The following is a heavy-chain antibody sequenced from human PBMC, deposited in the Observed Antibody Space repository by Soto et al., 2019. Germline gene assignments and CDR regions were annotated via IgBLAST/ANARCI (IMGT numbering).Heavy chain of an antibody. CDR1: GYTFTGNS. D-gene: IGHD6-19*01. J-gene: IGHJ4*02. Sequence: ASVKVPCKASGYTFTGNSLHWVRQAPGQGLEWMGWISPNNGDTNYAQKFRGWVTMTRDTSMSTAYMELRSLRSDDTAVYYCAKLRSVAAGFDYWGQGTRVTVSS. CDR3: AKLRSVAAGFDY. V-gene: IGHV1-2*04. CDR2: ISPNNGDT.